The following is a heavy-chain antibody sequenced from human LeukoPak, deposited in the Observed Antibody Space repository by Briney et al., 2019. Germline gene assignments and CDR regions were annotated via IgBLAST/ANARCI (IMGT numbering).Heavy chain of an antibody. J-gene: IGHJ4*02. CDR3: ATDLPDY. CDR1: GYTFTDYY. V-gene: IGHV1-69-2*01. CDR2: VDPEDGET. Sequence: ASVKVSCKASGYTFTDYYMHWVQQAPGKGLERMGRVDPEDGETIYAEKFQGRVTITADTSTDTAYMELSSLRSEDTAVYYCATDLPDYWGQGTLVTVSS.